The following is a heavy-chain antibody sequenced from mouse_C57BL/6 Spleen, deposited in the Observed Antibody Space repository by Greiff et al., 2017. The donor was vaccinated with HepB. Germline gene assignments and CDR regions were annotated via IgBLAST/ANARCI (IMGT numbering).Heavy chain of an antibody. J-gene: IGHJ1*03. D-gene: IGHD2-4*01. Sequence: QVQLKESGPELVKPGASVKISCKASGYAFSSSWMNWVKQRPGKGLEWIGRIYPGDGDTNYNGKFKGKATLTADKSSSTAYMQLSSLTSEDSAVYFCASTYDSWYFDVWGTGTTVTVSS. CDR1: GYAFSSSW. V-gene: IGHV1-82*01. CDR2: IYPGDGDT. CDR3: ASTYDSWYFDV.